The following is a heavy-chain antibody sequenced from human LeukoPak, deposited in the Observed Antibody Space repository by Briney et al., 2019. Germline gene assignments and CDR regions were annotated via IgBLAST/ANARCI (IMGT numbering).Heavy chain of an antibody. CDR1: GFTFNSYW. CDR2: INQDGSEK. J-gene: IGHJ6*02. V-gene: IGHV3-7*01. CDR3: AREGITVALNYYGMDV. D-gene: IGHD6-19*01. Sequence: PGGSLRLSCTASGFTFNSYWMSWVRQAPGKGLEWVANINQDGSEKYYVDSMKGRFTVSRGNGKNSLYLQMNSLRAEDTAVYYCAREGITVALNYYGMDVWGQGTTVTVS.